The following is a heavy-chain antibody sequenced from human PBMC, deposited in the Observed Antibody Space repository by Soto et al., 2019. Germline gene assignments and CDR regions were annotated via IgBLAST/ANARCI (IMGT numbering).Heavy chain of an antibody. V-gene: IGHV4-39*01. J-gene: IGHJ5*02. CDR2: IYYSGST. CDR3: ARRPPRRGSGSYYNFGFDP. D-gene: IGHD3-10*01. Sequence: SETLSLTCTVSGGSISSSSYYWGWIRQPPGKGLEWIGSIYYSGSTYYNPSLKSRVTISVDTSKNQFSLKLSSVTAADTAVYYCARRPPRRGSGSYYNFGFDPWGQGTLVTVSS. CDR1: GGSISSSSYY.